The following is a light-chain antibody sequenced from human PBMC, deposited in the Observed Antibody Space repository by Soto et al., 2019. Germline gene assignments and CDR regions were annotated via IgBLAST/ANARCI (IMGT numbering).Light chain of an antibody. CDR3: QHYNGYPFT. CDR1: QSVSNW. J-gene: IGKJ3*01. CDR2: QAS. V-gene: IGKV1-5*03. Sequence: DIQMTQFPSTLSASVGARVTITCRASQSVSNWLAWYQQKPGKAPNLLIYQASNLETGVPSRFSGGGSGTEFTLTISSLEPDDFATYYCQHYNGYPFTFGPGTKVDLK.